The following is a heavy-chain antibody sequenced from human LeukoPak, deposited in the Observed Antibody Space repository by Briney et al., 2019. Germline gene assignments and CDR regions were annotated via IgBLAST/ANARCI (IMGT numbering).Heavy chain of an antibody. CDR1: GFSVSSNY. Sequence: PGGSLRLSCAASGFSVSSNYMNWARQAPGKGLEWVSVIYSGGSAYYADSVKGRFTISRDNSKNTLYLQMNSLRAEDTAVYYCARSHTKYGDYFHFDYWGQGTLVTVSS. CDR2: IYSGGSA. V-gene: IGHV3-66*01. CDR3: ARSHTKYGDYFHFDY. D-gene: IGHD4-17*01. J-gene: IGHJ4*02.